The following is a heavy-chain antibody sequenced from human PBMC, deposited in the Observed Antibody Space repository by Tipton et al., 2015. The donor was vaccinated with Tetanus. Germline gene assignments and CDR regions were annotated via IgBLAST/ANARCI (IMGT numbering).Heavy chain of an antibody. CDR2: ISYGGNYI. Sequence: SLRLSCAASGFTFSSYGMHWVRQAPGKGLEWVAVISYGGNYIYYGDSVKDRFTISRDNSNNTLYLQMNSLRAEDTAIYYCARCPGSSSTNCYGAFDYWGLGTLVTVSS. V-gene: IGHV3-30*03. CDR1: GFTFSSYG. D-gene: IGHD2-2*01. J-gene: IGHJ4*02. CDR3: ARCPGSSSTNCYGAFDY.